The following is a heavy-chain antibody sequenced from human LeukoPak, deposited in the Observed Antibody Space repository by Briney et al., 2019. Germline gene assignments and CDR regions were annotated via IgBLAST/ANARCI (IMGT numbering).Heavy chain of an antibody. Sequence: PGGSLRLSCVASGFTFSNYDMHWVRQAPGKGLEWVSSISSSSSYIYYADSVKGRFTISRDNAKNSLYLQMNSLRAEDTAVYYCARGSLNFDYWGQGTLVTVSS. D-gene: IGHD3-9*01. CDR1: GFTFSNYD. J-gene: IGHJ4*02. CDR2: ISSSSSYI. CDR3: ARGSLNFDY. V-gene: IGHV3-21*01.